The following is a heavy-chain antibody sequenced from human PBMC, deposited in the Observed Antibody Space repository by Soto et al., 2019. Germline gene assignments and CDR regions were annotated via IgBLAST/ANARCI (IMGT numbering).Heavy chain of an antibody. Sequence: PGESLKISCKGSGYSFTSYWISWVRQMPGKVLEWMGRIDPSDSYTNYSPSFQGHVTISADKSISTAYLQWSSLKASDTAMYYCARFSSVVVPAAMLAYYGMDVWGQGXTVTVSS. CDR1: GYSFTSYW. V-gene: IGHV5-10-1*01. D-gene: IGHD2-2*01. CDR2: IDPSDSYT. J-gene: IGHJ6*02. CDR3: ARFSSVVVPAAMLAYYGMDV.